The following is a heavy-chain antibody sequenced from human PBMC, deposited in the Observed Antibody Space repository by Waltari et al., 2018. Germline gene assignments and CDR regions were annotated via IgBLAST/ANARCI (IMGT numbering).Heavy chain of an antibody. D-gene: IGHD5-18*01. CDR3: ARGGRIQLWLRDADFDY. V-gene: IGHV4-34*01. CDR1: GGSFSGYY. CDR2: INHIGST. J-gene: IGHJ4*02. Sequence: QVQLQQWGAGLLKPSETLSLTCAVYGGSFSGYYWSWIRQPQGKGLEWLGEINHIGSTNCNPSLKSLVTLSVDTSKNQFSLKLSSVTAADTAVYYCARGGRIQLWLRDADFDYWGQGTLVIVSS.